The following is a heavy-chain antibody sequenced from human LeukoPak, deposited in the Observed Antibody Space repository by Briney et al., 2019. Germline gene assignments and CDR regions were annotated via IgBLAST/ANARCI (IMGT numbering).Heavy chain of an antibody. CDR2: INPSGGST. J-gene: IGHJ5*02. V-gene: IGHV1-46*01. CDR1: GYTFTSYY. CDR3: AREGLSYYDSSGYLRWFDP. Sequence: ASVKVSCKASGYTFTSYYMHWVRQAPGQGLEWMGIINPSGGSTSYAQKFQGRVTMTRDTSTSTVYMELSSLRSEDTAVYYCAREGLSYYDSSGYLRWFDPWGQGTLVTVSS. D-gene: IGHD3-22*01.